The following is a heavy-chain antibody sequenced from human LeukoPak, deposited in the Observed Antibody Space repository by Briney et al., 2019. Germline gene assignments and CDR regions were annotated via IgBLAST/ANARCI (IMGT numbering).Heavy chain of an antibody. CDR1: GGSISSSSYY. Sequence: SETLSLTCTVSGGSISSSSYYWGWIRQPPGKGLEWIGSIYYSGSTYYNPSLKSRVTISVDTSKNQFSLKLSSVTAADTAMYDSARRQDYGSGDPWGQGTLVTVSS. V-gene: IGHV4-39*01. D-gene: IGHD3-10*01. CDR3: ARRQDYGSGDP. CDR2: IYYSGST. J-gene: IGHJ5*02.